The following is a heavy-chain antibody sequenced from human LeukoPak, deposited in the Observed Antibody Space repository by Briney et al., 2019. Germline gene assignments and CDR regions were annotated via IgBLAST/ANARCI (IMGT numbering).Heavy chain of an antibody. CDR1: GGTFSSCA. J-gene: IGHJ6*02. D-gene: IGHD3-3*01. CDR2: IIPIFGTA. CDR3: ARDPSTIFGVSTDGMDV. Sequence: GASVKVSCKASGGTFSSCAISWVRQAPGQGLEWMGGIIPIFGTANYAQKFQGRVTITADESTSTAYMELSSLRSEDTAVYYCARDPSTIFGVSTDGMDVWGQGTTVTVSS. V-gene: IGHV1-69*13.